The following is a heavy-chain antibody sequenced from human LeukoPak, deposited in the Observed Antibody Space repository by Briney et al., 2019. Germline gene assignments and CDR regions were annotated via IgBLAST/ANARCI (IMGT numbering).Heavy chain of an antibody. CDR2: INWNGGST. Sequence: GGSLRLSCAASGFSFDDYGMSWVRQAPGKGLEWVSGINWNGGSTGYADSVKGRFTISRDNAKNSLYLQMNSLRDEDTALYYCASPPVDIVASPPLGYWGQGTLVTVSS. CDR3: ASPPVDIVASPPLGY. J-gene: IGHJ4*02. V-gene: IGHV3-20*04. D-gene: IGHD5-12*01. CDR1: GFSFDDYG.